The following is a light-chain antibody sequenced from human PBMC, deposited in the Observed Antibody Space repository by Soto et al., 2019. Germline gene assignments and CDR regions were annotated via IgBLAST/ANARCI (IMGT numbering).Light chain of an antibody. CDR2: EVN. CDR1: NSDVGGYNY. J-gene: IGLJ3*02. CDR3: SSYTSSATV. Sequence: QSALTQPASVSGSPGQSITISCTGTNSDVGGYNYVSWYQLHPGKAPKLVIFEVNNRPSGVSHRFSGSKSGNTASLTISGLQDEDEADYYCSSYTSSATVFGGGTKVTVL. V-gene: IGLV2-14*01.